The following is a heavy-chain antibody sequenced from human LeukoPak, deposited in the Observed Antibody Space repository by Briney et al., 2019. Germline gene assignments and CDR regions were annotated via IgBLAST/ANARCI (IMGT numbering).Heavy chain of an antibody. CDR2: IYYSGST. Sequence: SETLSLTCTASGGSISSHYWSWIRQPPGKGLEWIGYIYYSGSTNYNPSLKSRVTISVDTSKNQFSLKLSSVTAADTAVYYCASSGSYFDAFDIWGQGTMVTVSS. CDR3: ASSGSYFDAFDI. D-gene: IGHD1-26*01. CDR1: GGSISSHY. V-gene: IGHV4-59*11. J-gene: IGHJ3*02.